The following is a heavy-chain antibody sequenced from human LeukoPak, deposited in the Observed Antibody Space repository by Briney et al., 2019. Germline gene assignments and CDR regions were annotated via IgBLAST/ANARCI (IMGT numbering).Heavy chain of an antibody. J-gene: IGHJ4*02. Sequence: QSGGSLRLSCAASGFSFSDYGMHWVRQAPGKGLEWVSFIRKDGINTNYVDSVKGRFTISRDNSKNTLYLQMNSLRAEDTAVYYCAKALEDTAIGYWGQGTQVTVSS. CDR3: AKALEDTAIGY. CDR1: GFSFSDYG. CDR2: IRKDGINT. D-gene: IGHD5-18*01. V-gene: IGHV3-30*02.